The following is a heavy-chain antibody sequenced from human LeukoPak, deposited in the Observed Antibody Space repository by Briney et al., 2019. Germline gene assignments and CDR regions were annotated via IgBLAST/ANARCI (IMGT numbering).Heavy chain of an antibody. D-gene: IGHD3-3*01. V-gene: IGHV4-39*01. CDR1: GGSINSTGYF. CDR2: IYYTGDT. J-gene: IGHJ4*02. Sequence: SETLSLTCSVSGGSINSTGYFWGWIRQPPGKGLEWIGAIYYTGDTYYNPSLRSRVNMAVDTSENQFSLKLSSVTAADTAVYYCARQDYDFWSGYQRRFDYWGQGTLVTVSS. CDR3: ARQDYDFWSGYQRRFDY.